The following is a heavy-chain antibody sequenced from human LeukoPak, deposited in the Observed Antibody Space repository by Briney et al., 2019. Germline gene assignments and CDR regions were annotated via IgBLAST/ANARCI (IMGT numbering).Heavy chain of an antibody. CDR3: ARVRGYNWFDP. V-gene: IGHV4-34*01. CDR1: GGSFSGYY. J-gene: IGHJ5*02. Sequence: SETLSLTCAVYGGSFSGYYWSWIRQPPGKGLEWIGEINHSGSTNYNPSLKSRVTTSVDTSKNQFSLKLSSVTAADTAVYYCARVRGYNWFDPWGQGTLVTVSS. D-gene: IGHD3-22*01. CDR2: INHSGST.